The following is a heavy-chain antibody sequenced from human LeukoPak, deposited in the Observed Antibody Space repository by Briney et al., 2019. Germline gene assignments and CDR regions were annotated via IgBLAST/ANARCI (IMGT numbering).Heavy chain of an antibody. CDR3: ARARICSGGSCYSDPLDY. CDR1: GGTFSSYA. D-gene: IGHD2-15*01. V-gene: IGHV1-69*13. J-gene: IGHJ4*02. Sequence: SVKVSCKPSGGTFSSYAIIWVRQAPGQGLEWMGGVIPIFGTANYARKFQGRVTITADESTSTAYMELSSLRSEDTAVYYCARARICSGGSCYSDPLDYWGQGTLVTVSS. CDR2: VIPIFGTA.